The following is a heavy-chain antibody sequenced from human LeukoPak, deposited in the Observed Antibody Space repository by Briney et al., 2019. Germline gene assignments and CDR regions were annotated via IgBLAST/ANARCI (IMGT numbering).Heavy chain of an antibody. D-gene: IGHD5-18*01. CDR2: ISYDRSDI. J-gene: IGHJ4*02. Sequence: GGSLRLSCAASGFTFSRYGMSWVRQAPGKGLEWVAVISYDRSDIYYADSVKGRFTISRDNSKNTVYLEMNSLRAEDTAVYYCASGYSYGDGWGQGTLVTVSS. CDR3: ASGYSYGDG. CDR1: GFTFSRYG. V-gene: IGHV3-30*03.